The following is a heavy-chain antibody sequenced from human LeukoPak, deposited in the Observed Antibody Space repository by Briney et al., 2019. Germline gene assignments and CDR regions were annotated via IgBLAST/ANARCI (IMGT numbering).Heavy chain of an antibody. V-gene: IGHV1-8*01. Sequence: ASVEVSCKASGYTFSDYDINWVRQAAGQGLEWMGWMNPITGSTGYAQKFRGRIIMTRDTSITTAFMELTSLTSDDTAIYYCARVKRFPTVWFDPWGQGTLVSVSS. CDR3: ARVKRFPTVWFDP. CDR1: GYTFSDYD. D-gene: IGHD3-10*01. J-gene: IGHJ5*02. CDR2: MNPITGST.